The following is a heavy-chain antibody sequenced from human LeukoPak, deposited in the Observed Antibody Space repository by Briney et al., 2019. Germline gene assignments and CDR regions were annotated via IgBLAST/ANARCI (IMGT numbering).Heavy chain of an antibody. D-gene: IGHD4-17*01. CDR3: ARVGRGDYGDYTAGY. CDR2: IYYSGST. J-gene: IGHJ4*02. Sequence: SETLSLTCTVSGYSISSGYYWGWIRQPPGKGLEWIGSIYYSGSTYYNPSLKSRVTISVDTSKNQFSLKLSSVTAADTAVYYCARVGRGDYGDYTAGYWGQGTLVTVSS. CDR1: GYSISSGYY. V-gene: IGHV4-38-2*02.